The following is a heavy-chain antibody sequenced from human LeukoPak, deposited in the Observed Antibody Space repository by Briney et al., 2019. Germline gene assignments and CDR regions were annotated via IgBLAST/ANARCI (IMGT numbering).Heavy chain of an antibody. CDR1: GFTFSTYA. V-gene: IGHV3-23*01. J-gene: IGHJ4*02. D-gene: IGHD2/OR15-2a*01. CDR2: LSGNSGNT. CDR3: AKNSRLSWRFSDY. Sequence: GGSLRLSCEASGFTFSTYAMTWVRQAPGKGLEWVSTLSGNSGNTYYADSVKGRFTISRDNSKNTLYLQMKSLRADDTALYYCAKNSRLSWRFSDYWGQGILVTVSS.